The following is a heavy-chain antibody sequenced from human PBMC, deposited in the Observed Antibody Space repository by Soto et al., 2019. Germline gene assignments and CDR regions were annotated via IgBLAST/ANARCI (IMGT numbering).Heavy chain of an antibody. CDR1: GFTFSSYG. Sequence: QVQLVESGGGVVQPGTSLRLSCAASGFTFSSYGMHWVRQAPGKGLEWVTLLSYDGSNEYYADSVKGRFTISRDNSKNTLYLQMNSLRTEDTAVYYCAKDLRRAFYGMDVWGHGTTVTVSS. V-gene: IGHV3-30*18. D-gene: IGHD3-9*01. CDR3: AKDLRRAFYGMDV. CDR2: LSYDGSNE. J-gene: IGHJ6*02.